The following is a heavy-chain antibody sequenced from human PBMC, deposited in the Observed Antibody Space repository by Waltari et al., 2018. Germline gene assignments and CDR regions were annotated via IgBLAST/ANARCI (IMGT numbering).Heavy chain of an antibody. CDR1: AFTLSSCA. D-gene: IGHD3-10*01. V-gene: IGHV3-23*01. Sequence: EVQLLESGGGLVQPGGSLRLSCAACAFTLSSCARRWSRQAPGKGLEWVSAISGSGGSTYYADSVKGRFTISRDNSKNTLYLQMNSLRAEDTAVYYCAKADFFSGSYPDQYYFDYWGQGTLVTVSS. CDR2: ISGSGGST. CDR3: AKADFFSGSYPDQYYFDY. J-gene: IGHJ4*02.